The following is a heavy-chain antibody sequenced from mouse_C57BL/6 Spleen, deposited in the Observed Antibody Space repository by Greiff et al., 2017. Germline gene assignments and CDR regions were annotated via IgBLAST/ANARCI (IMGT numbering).Heavy chain of an antibody. CDR2: IWTGGGT. J-gene: IGHJ3*01. CDR3: ARMNYYGYDGAWFAY. V-gene: IGHV2-9-1*01. Sequence: QVQLQQSGPGLVAPSQSLSITCTVSGFSLTSYAISWVRQPPGKGLEWLGVIWTGGGTNYNSALKSRLSISKDNSKSQVFLKMNSLQTDDTARYYCARMNYYGYDGAWFAYWGQGTLVTVSA. CDR1: GFSLTSYA. D-gene: IGHD2-2*01.